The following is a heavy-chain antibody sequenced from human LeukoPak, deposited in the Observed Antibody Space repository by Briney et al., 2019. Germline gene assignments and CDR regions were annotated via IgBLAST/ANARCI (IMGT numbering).Heavy chain of an antibody. CDR3: ARPSGSYSSDAFDI. J-gene: IGHJ3*02. Sequence: ASVKVSCKASGYTFTDYYMHWVRQAPGQGLEWMGWINPNSGGTKYAQKFQGRVTMTRDTSISTAYMELSRLRSDDTAVYYCARPSGSYSSDAFDIWGQGTMVTVSS. CDR1: GYTFTDYY. D-gene: IGHD1-26*01. V-gene: IGHV1-2*02. CDR2: INPNSGGT.